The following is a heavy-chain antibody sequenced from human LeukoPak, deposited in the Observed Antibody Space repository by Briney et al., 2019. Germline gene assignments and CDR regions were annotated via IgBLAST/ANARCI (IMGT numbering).Heavy chain of an antibody. CDR2: IYGADAA. CDR1: GFNVCSNY. J-gene: IGHJ4*02. Sequence: GGSLRLSCAASGFNVCSNYMTWTRQAPGKGLEWVSLIYGADAAYYAESVRGRFMISRDNLKNTLFLQMNSLRVEDTAVYYCVTSTGQQFIPYDYWGQGTHVTVSS. D-gene: IGHD6-13*01. V-gene: IGHV3-66*02. CDR3: VTSTGQQFIPYDY.